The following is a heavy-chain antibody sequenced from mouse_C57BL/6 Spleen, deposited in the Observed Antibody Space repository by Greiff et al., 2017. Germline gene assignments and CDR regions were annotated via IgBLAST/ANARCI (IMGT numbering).Heavy chain of an antibody. CDR2: IYPGDGDT. CDR3: ASQTAQATPFDY. Sequence: QVQLQQSGAELVKPGASVKISCKASGYAFSSYWMNWVKQRPGKGLEWIGQIYPGDGDTNYNGKFKGKATLTADKSSSTAYMQLSSLTSEDSAVYFGASQTAQATPFDYWGQGTTLTVSS. J-gene: IGHJ2*01. CDR1: GYAFSSYW. V-gene: IGHV1-80*01. D-gene: IGHD3-2*02.